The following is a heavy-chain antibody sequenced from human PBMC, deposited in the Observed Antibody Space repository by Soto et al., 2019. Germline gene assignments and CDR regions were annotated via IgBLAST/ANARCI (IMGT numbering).Heavy chain of an antibody. V-gene: IGHV3-21*01. D-gene: IGHD3-22*01. CDR2: ISRRSTFI. Sequence: GGSLRLSCAASGFTFTSYSMNWVRQAPGKGLEWVSSISRRSTFIYYADSLKGRFTVSRDDAKNSLYLQMNSLRAEDTAVYYCARDLDVTMITPGLDYWGQGTRVTVSS. CDR1: GFTFTSYS. J-gene: IGHJ4*02. CDR3: ARDLDVTMITPGLDY.